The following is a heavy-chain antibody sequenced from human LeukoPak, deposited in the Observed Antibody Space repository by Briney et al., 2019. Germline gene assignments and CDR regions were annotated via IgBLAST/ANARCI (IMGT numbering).Heavy chain of an antibody. CDR1: GFTFSSYS. Sequence: GGSLRLSCAASGFTFSSYSMNWVRQAPGKGLEWVSSISSSSSYIYYVDSVKGRFTISRDNAKNSLYLQMNSLRAEDTAVYYCARGGSGYSYGKIDSWGQGILVTVSS. J-gene: IGHJ4*02. V-gene: IGHV3-21*01. CDR2: ISSSSSYI. D-gene: IGHD5-18*01. CDR3: ARGGSGYSYGKIDS.